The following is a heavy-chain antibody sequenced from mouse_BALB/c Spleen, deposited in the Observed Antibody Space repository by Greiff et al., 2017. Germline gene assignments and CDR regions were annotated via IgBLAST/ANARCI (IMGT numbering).Heavy chain of an antibody. CDR2: IWAGGST. Sequence: VKLMESGPGLVAPSQSLSITCTVSGFSLTSYGVHWVRQPPGKGLEWLGVIWAGGSTNYNSALMSRLSISKDNSKSQVFLKMNSLQTDDTAMYYCARDRGEGAWFAYWGQGTLVTVSA. CDR1: GFSLTSYG. D-gene: IGHD3-3*01. J-gene: IGHJ3*01. CDR3: ARDRGEGAWFAY. V-gene: IGHV2-9*02.